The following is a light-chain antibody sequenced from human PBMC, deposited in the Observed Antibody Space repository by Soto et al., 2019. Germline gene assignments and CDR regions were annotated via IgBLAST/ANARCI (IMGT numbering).Light chain of an antibody. CDR3: QQLNSYSIFT. Sequence: DIQLTQSPSFLSAYVGDRVTITCRASQDISSYLAWYQQKPGKAPKLLIFGASTLQSGVPSRFSGSGSGTEFTLTISSLQPEDFATYYCQQLNSYSIFTFCPGTKVDI. CDR1: QDISSY. V-gene: IGKV1-9*01. J-gene: IGKJ3*01. CDR2: GAS.